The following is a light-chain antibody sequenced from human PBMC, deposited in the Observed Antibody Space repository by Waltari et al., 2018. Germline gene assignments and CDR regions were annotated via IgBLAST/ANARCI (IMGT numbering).Light chain of an antibody. J-gene: IGKJ1*01. CDR2: DAS. V-gene: IGKV1-5*01. Sequence: DIQMTQSPSTLSASVGARVPVTCRASQNINTWLAWYQQKPGKAPNLPIYDASTLQSGVPSRFSGSGFGTEFTLAISSLQPEDFATYFCQHYNTYPPTFGQGTRVELK. CDR1: QNINTW. CDR3: QHYNTYPPT.